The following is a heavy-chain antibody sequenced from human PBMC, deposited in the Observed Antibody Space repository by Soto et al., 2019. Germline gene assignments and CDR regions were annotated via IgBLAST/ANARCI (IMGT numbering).Heavy chain of an antibody. CDR1: GFTVSSNY. D-gene: IGHD5-12*01. J-gene: IGHJ3*02. CDR3: ASDYDYDPAFDI. Sequence: HPGGSLRLSCAASGFTVSSNYMSWVRQAPGKGLEWVSVIYSGGSTYYADSVKGRFTISIDNSKNTLYLQMNSLRAEDTVVYYCASDYDYDPAFDIWGQGTMVTVSS. V-gene: IGHV3-66*01. CDR2: IYSGGST.